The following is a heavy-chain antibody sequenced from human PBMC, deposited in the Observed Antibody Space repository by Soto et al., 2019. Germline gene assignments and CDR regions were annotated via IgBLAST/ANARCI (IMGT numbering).Heavy chain of an antibody. D-gene: IGHD5-18*01. J-gene: IGHJ4*02. CDR1: GGSVSSGSYY. Sequence: QVQLQESGPGLVKPSETLSLTCTVSGGSVSSGSYYWSWIRQPPGKGLEWIGYIYYSGSTNYNPSLKSRVTISVEPSKNQFSLKLSSVTAADTAVYYCARDRYSYGQYYFDYWGQGTLVTVSS. CDR2: IYYSGST. CDR3: ARDRYSYGQYYFDY. V-gene: IGHV4-61*01.